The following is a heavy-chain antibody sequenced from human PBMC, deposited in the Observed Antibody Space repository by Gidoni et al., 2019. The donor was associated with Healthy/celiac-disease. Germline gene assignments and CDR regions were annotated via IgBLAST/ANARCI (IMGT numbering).Heavy chain of an antibody. CDR1: GFTFSSYD. V-gene: IGHV3-13*04. CDR2: IVTAGDT. J-gene: IGHJ3*02. CDR3: ARAGSGYDAFDI. Sequence: EVQLVESGGGLVQPGGSLRLSCAASGFTFSSYDMHWVRHATGKGLEWVSAIVTAGDTYYPGSVKGRFTISRENAKNSLYLQMNSLRAGDTAVYYCARAGSGYDAFDIWGQGTMVTVSS. D-gene: IGHD3-10*01.